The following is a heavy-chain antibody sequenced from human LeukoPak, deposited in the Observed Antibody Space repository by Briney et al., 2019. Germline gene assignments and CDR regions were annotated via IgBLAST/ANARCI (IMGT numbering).Heavy chain of an antibody. CDR3: AKSGYNRFDY. CDR2: ISGSGSGGST. Sequence: GGSLRLSCAASGFTFSSYAMSWVRQAPGKGLEWVSNISGSGSGGSTYYADSVKGRFTISRDNSKNTLYLQMNSLRAEDTAVYYCAKSGYNRFDYWGQGTLVTVSS. V-gene: IGHV3-23*01. CDR1: GFTFSSYA. D-gene: IGHD5-24*01. J-gene: IGHJ4*02.